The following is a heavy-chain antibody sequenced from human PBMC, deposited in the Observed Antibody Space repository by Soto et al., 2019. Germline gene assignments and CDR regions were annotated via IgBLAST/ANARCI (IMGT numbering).Heavy chain of an antibody. Sequence: ASVKVSCKASRYTFTSYGISWVRQAPGQGLEWMGWISAYNGSTNYAQKLQGRVTMTTDTSTSTAYMELRSLRSDDTAVYYCATFTESGLRGAFDIWGQGTMVT. J-gene: IGHJ3*02. CDR1: RYTFTSYG. D-gene: IGHD3-3*01. CDR2: ISAYNGST. CDR3: ATFTESGLRGAFDI. V-gene: IGHV1-18*04.